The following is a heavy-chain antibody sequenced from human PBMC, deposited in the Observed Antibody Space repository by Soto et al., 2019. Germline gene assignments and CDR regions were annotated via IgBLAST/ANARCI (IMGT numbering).Heavy chain of an antibody. CDR3: ASHYDMWSGYLSPVDY. Sequence: QVQLVESGGDLVKPGGSLRLSCAASGYTFSDYYMCWIRQAPGKGLEWISYIDTSGTKIYYADSVKGRFTITRDNAKNSLYLEMNRLRDEHTAVYYCASHYDMWSGYLSPVDYWGQGPLVTVSS. V-gene: IGHV3-11*01. D-gene: IGHD3-3*01. J-gene: IGHJ4*02. CDR2: IDTSGTKI. CDR1: GYTFSDYY.